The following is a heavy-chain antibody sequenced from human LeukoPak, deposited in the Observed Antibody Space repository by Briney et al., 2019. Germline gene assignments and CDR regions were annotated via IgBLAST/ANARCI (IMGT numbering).Heavy chain of an antibody. Sequence: SETLSLTCTVSGGSISSYYWSWIRQPAGKGLEWIGRIYTSGGTNYNPSLKSRVTMSVDTSKNQFSLKLSSVTAADTAVYYCARGLCSSGWYVFDYWGQGTLVTVSS. V-gene: IGHV4-4*07. CDR2: IYTSGGT. CDR1: GGSISSYY. J-gene: IGHJ4*02. CDR3: ARGLCSSGWYVFDY. D-gene: IGHD6-19*01.